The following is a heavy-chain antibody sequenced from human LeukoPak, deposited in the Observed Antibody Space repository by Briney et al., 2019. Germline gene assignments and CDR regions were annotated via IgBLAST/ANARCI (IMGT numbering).Heavy chain of an antibody. D-gene: IGHD3-10*02. CDR1: GFTFSSYE. J-gene: IGHJ6*04. CDR2: ISSSGSTR. V-gene: IGHV3-48*03. CDR3: AELGITMIGGV. Sequence: GGSLRLSCAASGFTFSSYEMTWVRQAPGKGLEWVSYISSSGSTRYYADSVKGRFTISRDNAKNSLYLQMNSLRAEDTAVYYCAELGITMIGGVWGKGTTVTISS.